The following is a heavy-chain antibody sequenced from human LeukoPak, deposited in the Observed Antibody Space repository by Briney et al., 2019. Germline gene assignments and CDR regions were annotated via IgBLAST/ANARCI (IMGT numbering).Heavy chain of an antibody. CDR3: AKASAMIVVVSKHFDY. J-gene: IGHJ4*02. Sequence: GGSLRLSCAASGFTFSSYAMNWVRQAPGKGLEWVPAISGSGGSTYYADSVKGRFTISRDNSKNTLYLQMNSLRAEDTAVYYCAKASAMIVVVSKHFDYWGQGTLVTVSS. D-gene: IGHD3-22*01. V-gene: IGHV3-23*01. CDR1: GFTFSSYA. CDR2: ISGSGGST.